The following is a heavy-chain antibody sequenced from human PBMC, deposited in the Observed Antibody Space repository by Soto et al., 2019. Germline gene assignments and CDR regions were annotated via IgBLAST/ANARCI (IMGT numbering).Heavy chain of an antibody. CDR1: GGSISSSSYY. D-gene: IGHD3-16*01. V-gene: IGHV4-39*07. CDR2: IYKSGST. Sequence: PSETLSLTCTVSGGSISSSSYYWGWIRQPPGKGLEWIGCIYKSGSTYYNPSLKSRVTISVDTSKNQFSLKLSSVTSADTAVYYCARTLDYGHMDVWGKGTTVTVSS. J-gene: IGHJ6*03. CDR3: ARTLDYGHMDV.